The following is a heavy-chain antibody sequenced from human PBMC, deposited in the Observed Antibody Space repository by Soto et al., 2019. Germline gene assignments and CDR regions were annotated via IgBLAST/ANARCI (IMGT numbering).Heavy chain of an antibody. D-gene: IGHD4-17*01. CDR2: ISGSGGST. Sequence: EVQLLESGGGLVQPGGSLRLSCAASGFTFSSYAMSWVRQAPGKGLEWVSAISGSGGSTYYADSVKGRFTISRDNSKNTLYLQMNSLRAEDTAVYYCAKGQDSVYGDFDYFDYWGQGTLVTVSS. V-gene: IGHV3-23*01. J-gene: IGHJ4*02. CDR3: AKGQDSVYGDFDYFDY. CDR1: GFTFSSYA.